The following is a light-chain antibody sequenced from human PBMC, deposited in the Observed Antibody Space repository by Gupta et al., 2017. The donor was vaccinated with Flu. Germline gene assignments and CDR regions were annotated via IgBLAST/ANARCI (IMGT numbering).Light chain of an antibody. CDR2: KVY. CDR1: QSLIFTDGSAY. J-gene: IGKJ1*01. V-gene: IGKV2-30*01. CDR3: MQSTGWPWT. Sequence: EAVLTQSPLSLTVTLGQSASIPCRSSQSLIFTDGSAYVSWLHQRPGQSPRLLIYKVYNREPGVPDRFGGSGSATYFTLTLSRVEAEDVGVYYCMQSTGWPWTFGQGTKVEIK.